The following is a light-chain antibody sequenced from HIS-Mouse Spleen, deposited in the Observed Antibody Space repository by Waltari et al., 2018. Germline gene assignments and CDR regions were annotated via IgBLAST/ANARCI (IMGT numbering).Light chain of an antibody. CDR3: QAWDSSYSV. J-gene: IGLJ2*01. Sequence: SYELTQPPSVSVSPGQTASITCSGDNLGDKYACWYQQKPGQSPVRVIYQDSKRPSGIPERFSGSNSGNTATLTISGTQAMDEADYYCQAWDSSYSVFGGGTKLTVL. CDR1: NLGDKY. CDR2: QDS. V-gene: IGLV3-1*01.